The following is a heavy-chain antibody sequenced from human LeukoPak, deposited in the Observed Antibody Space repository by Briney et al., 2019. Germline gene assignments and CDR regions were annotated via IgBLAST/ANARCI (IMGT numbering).Heavy chain of an antibody. CDR1: GFTFSSYA. D-gene: IGHD3-10*01. J-gene: IGHJ4*02. CDR3: ARDLRFGGNY. Sequence: GGSLRLSCTASGFTFSSYAMSWVRQAPGKGLEWVSGINWNGGSTGYADSVKGRFTISRDNAKNSLYLQMNSLRAEDTALYHCARDLRFGGNYWGQGTLVTVSS. V-gene: IGHV3-20*01. CDR2: INWNGGST.